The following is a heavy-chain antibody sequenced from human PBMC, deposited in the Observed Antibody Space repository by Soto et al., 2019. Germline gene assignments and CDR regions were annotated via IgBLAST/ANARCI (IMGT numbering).Heavy chain of an antibody. CDR1: GGSIIGYY. Sequence: PSETLSLTCTVSGGSIIGYYWSCIRQPTGKRLEWIGRIYSDGSTTYNPSLKSRVTMSVDTSKNQFSLKLTSMTAADTSMYSCARMRAAGTFDYWGQGTLVTVSS. V-gene: IGHV4-4*07. CDR2: IYSDGST. D-gene: IGHD6-13*01. J-gene: IGHJ4*02. CDR3: ARMRAAGTFDY.